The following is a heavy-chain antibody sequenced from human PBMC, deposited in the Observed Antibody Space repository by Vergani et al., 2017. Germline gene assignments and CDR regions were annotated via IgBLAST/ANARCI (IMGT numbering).Heavy chain of an antibody. D-gene: IGHD3-10*01. V-gene: IGHV1-3*01. CDR1: GYTFTSYA. CDR3: ARDLIADYYGSGSYLWDYYGMDV. CDR2: INAGNGNT. J-gene: IGHJ6*02. Sequence: QVQLVQSGAEVKKPGASVKVSCKASGYTFTSYAMHWVRQAPGQRLEWMGWINAGNGNTKYSQKFQGRVTITRDTSASTADMELSSLRSEDTAVYYCARDLIADYYGSGSYLWDYYGMDVWGQGTTVTVSS.